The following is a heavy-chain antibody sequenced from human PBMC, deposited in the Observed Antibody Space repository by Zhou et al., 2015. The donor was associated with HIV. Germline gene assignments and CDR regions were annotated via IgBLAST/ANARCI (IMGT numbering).Heavy chain of an antibody. J-gene: IGHJ6*03. Sequence: QVQLVQSGADVKKPGASVKVSCKASGYTFTDYYVHWVRQAPGQGLEWMGRINPNSGGTDYAQKFKGRVTMTRDTSISTAYMELSRLTSDDTAVYYCAREVYDFNYYYYYMDVWGERDHGHRLL. D-gene: IGHD3-3*01. V-gene: IGHV1-2*06. CDR2: INPNSGGT. CDR1: GYTFTDYY. CDR3: AREVYDFNYYYYYMDV.